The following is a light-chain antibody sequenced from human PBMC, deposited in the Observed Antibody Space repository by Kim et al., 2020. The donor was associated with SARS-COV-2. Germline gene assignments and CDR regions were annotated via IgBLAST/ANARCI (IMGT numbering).Light chain of an antibody. Sequence: EIVMTQSPATLSVSPGERASLSCRASQSVSSNLAWYQQKPGQAPRLLIYGASTRATGIPARFSGSGSGTEFTLTISSLQSEDFAVYYCQQYNNWPPLTFGGETKREI. CDR1: QSVSSN. CDR2: GAS. V-gene: IGKV3-15*01. CDR3: QQYNNWPPLT. J-gene: IGKJ4*01.